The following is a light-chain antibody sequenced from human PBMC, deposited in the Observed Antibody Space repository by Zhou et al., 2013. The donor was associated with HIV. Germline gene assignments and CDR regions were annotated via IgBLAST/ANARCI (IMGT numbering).Light chain of an antibody. Sequence: DIQMTQSPSTLSASVGDRVTITCRASQSVSGWLAWFQQRPGKAPKLLISKVSHLESGVPSRFSGSESGTEFTLTITSLQPDDSATYYCQQYHRYYTFGQGPSWRSN. V-gene: IGKV1-5*03. J-gene: IGKJ2*01. CDR3: QQYHRYYT. CDR2: KVS. CDR1: QSVSGW.